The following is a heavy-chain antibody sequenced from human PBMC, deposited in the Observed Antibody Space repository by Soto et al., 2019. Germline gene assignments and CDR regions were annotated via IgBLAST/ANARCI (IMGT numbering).Heavy chain of an antibody. D-gene: IGHD4-4*01. CDR3: ARGHSDYYYGMDV. V-gene: IGHV3-30-3*01. CDR2: ISYDGSNK. J-gene: IGHJ6*02. CDR1: GFIFSNYN. Sequence: QVQLVESGGGVVQPGRSLRLSCAASGFIFSNYNMHWVRQAPGKGLEWVASISYDGSNKYYAGSVKGRFTISRDNSKNRLYLRMNSLRAEDTDVYYCARGHSDYYYGMDVWCQGATVTVSS.